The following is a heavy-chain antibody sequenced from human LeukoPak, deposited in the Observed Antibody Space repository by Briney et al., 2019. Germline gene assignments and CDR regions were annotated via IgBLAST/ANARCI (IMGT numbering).Heavy chain of an antibody. CDR1: GFTFSSYA. CDR3: AKDGVVVPAASPFDY. Sequence: GGSLRLSCAASGFTFSSYAMSWVRQAPGKWLEWVSAISGSGGSTYYADSVKGRFTISRDNSKNTLYLQMNSLRAEDTAVYYCAKDGVVVPAASPFDYWGQGTLVTVSS. V-gene: IGHV3-23*01. CDR2: ISGSGGST. J-gene: IGHJ4*02. D-gene: IGHD2-2*01.